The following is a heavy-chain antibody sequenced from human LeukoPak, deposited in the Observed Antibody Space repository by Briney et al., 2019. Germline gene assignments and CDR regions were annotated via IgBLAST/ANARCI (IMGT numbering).Heavy chain of an antibody. Sequence: PSETLSLTCAVYGGSFSGYYWSWIRQPPGKGLEWIGEINHSGSTNYNPSLKSRVTISVDTSKNQFSLKVTSMTAADTAVYYCARGFEQITFGGVIVDNSNYYDYWGQGTLVTVSS. V-gene: IGHV4-34*01. CDR3: ARGFEQITFGGVIVDNSNYYDY. D-gene: IGHD3-16*02. CDR1: GGSFSGYY. CDR2: INHSGST. J-gene: IGHJ4*02.